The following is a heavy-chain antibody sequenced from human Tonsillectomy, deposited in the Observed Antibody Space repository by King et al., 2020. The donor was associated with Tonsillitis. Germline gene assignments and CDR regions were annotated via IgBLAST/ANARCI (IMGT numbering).Heavy chain of an antibody. Sequence: VQLVESGGGVVQPGTSLRLSCAASRFTFSPYAMHWVRQAPGKGLEWVAVISNDGNKKDYADSVKGRFIIYRDNSKNTLYLQMNSLRAEDTAVYYCARPPADYFGSDIYFEYWGQGSRVTVSS. CDR1: RFTFSPYA. D-gene: IGHD3-10*01. CDR2: ISNDGNKK. J-gene: IGHJ4*02. CDR3: ARPPADYFGSDIYFEY. V-gene: IGHV3-30-3*01.